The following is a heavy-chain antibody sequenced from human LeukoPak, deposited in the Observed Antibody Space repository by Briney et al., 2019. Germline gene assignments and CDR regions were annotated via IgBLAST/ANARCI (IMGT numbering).Heavy chain of an antibody. CDR2: ISSGGSTI. D-gene: IGHD6-13*01. Sequence: GSLRLSCAVSGFTLSDYYMSWIRQAPGKGLEWVSYISSGGSTISHADSVKGRFTISRDNAENSLYLQMNSLRAEDTAVYYCARREAAGRCFDYWGQGTLVTVSS. V-gene: IGHV3-11*01. J-gene: IGHJ4*02. CDR1: GFTLSDYY. CDR3: ARREAAGRCFDY.